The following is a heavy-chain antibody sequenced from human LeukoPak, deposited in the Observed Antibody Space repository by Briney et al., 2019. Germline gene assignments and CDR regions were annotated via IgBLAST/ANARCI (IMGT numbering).Heavy chain of an antibody. CDR3: AKAGEYYDSSGYPPDY. J-gene: IGHJ4*02. V-gene: IGHV3-30*18. CDR1: GFTFSSYG. D-gene: IGHD3-22*01. Sequence: PGGSLRLSCAASGFTFSSYGMHWVRQAPGKGLEWVAVISYDGSNKYYADSVKGRFTISRDNSKNTLYLQMNSLRAEDTAVYYCAKAGEYYDSSGYPPDYWGQRTLVTVSS. CDR2: ISYDGSNK.